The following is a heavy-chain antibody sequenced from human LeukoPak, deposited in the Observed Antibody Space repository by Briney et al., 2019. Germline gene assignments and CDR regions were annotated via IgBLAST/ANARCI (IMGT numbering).Heavy chain of an antibody. Sequence: PSKTLSLTCAVYDGSLSGYWWSWIRQSPGKGLEWIGEISHSGSTNYNPSFKSRVTLSGDTSNKQVSLKMTSVTAADTAVYFCARGRDYIWGMSGYWGQGTQVIVSS. J-gene: IGHJ4*02. D-gene: IGHD3-16*01. CDR3: ARGRDYIWGMSGY. CDR2: ISHSGST. V-gene: IGHV4-34*01. CDR1: DGSLSGYW.